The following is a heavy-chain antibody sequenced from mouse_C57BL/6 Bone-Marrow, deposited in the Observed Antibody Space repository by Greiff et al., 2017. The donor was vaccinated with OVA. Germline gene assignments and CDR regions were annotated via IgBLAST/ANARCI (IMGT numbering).Heavy chain of an antibody. D-gene: IGHD3-1*01. V-gene: IGHV1-42*01. CDR2: INPSTGGT. CDR1: GYSFTGYY. Sequence: EVQLQESGPELVKPGASVKISCKASGYSFTGYYMNWVKQSPEKSLEWIGEINPSTGGTTYNQKFKAKATLTVDKSSSTAYMQLKSLTSEDSAVYYCARSRAYWGRGTLVTVSA. CDR3: ARSRAY. J-gene: IGHJ3*01.